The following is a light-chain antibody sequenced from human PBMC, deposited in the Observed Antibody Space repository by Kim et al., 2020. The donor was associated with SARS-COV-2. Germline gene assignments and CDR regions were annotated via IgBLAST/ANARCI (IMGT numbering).Light chain of an antibody. CDR1: QSVGDL. V-gene: IGKV3-11*01. CDR3: QQRSKWPPIT. J-gene: IGKJ5*01. CDR2: DAS. Sequence: SPGDRPTLSCRASQSVGDLLAWYQHKPGQAPRLLIYDASRRATGIPARFIGSGSGTDFTLTISSLEPEDFAFYYCQQRSKWPPITFGQGTRLEIK.